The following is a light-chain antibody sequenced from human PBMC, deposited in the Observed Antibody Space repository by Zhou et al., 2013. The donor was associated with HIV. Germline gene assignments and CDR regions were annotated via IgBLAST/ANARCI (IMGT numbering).Light chain of an antibody. J-gene: IGKJ5*01. CDR3: QQYNNWPLS. V-gene: IGKV3-15*01. Sequence: EIVLTQSPATLSVFPGERATLSCRASQSLTSNVAWYQQKPGQTPRLLIYGASTRATGIPARFSGSGSGTEFTLTISSLQSEDFAVYYCQQYNNWPLSFGQGTRLEIK. CDR2: GAS. CDR1: QSLTSN.